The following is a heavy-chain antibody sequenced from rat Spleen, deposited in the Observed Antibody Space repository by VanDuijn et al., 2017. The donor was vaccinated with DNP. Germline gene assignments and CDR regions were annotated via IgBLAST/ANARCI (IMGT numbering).Heavy chain of an antibody. CDR2: ISYDGSST. Sequence: EVQFVESGGGLVQPGRSLKLSCAASGFTFSDYYMAWVRQAPTKGLEWVAYISYDGSSTYYRDSVKGRFTISRDNAKSTLYLQMDSLRSEDTATYYCTTEMADYWGQGVMVTVSS. CDR3: TTEMADY. CDR1: GFTFSDYY. V-gene: IGHV5-20*01. D-gene: IGHD1-12*02. J-gene: IGHJ2*01.